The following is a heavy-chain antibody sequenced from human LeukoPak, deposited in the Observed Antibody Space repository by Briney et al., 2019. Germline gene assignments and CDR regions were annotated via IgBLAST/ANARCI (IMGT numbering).Heavy chain of an antibody. CDR1: GFTFSTYW. J-gene: IGHJ4*02. V-gene: IGHV3-7*01. Sequence: GGSLRLSCAVSGFTFSTYWISWARQAPGKGLEWVANIKPDGSEKYYVNSVKGRFTISRDNTKNSLYLQMNSLRGDDTAVYHCPGGEQPAGSALGDSWAKGPLVPASP. CDR3: PGGEQPAGSALGDS. CDR2: IKPDGSEK. D-gene: IGHD1/OR15-1a*01.